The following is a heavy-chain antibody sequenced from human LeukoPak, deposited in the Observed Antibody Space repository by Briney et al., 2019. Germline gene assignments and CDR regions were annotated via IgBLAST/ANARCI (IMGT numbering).Heavy chain of an antibody. CDR3: AKVRQFTPARGTGLDQ. CDR1: GFTFSNYG. CDR2: IWNDGSNK. D-gene: IGHD5-24*01. V-gene: IGHV3-30*02. Sequence: GGSLRLSCAASGFTFSNYGMHWVRQAPGKGLDWVAFIWNDGSNKYYADSVRGRFTISRDNSMNTVYLQMNSLRAEDTAVYYCAKVRQFTPARGTGLDQWGQGTVVTVSS. J-gene: IGHJ4*02.